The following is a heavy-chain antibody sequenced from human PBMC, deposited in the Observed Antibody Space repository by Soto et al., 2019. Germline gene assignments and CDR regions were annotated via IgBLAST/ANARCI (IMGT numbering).Heavy chain of an antibody. V-gene: IGHV6-1*01. CDR3: VRERYFDWLLYYLDY. D-gene: IGHD3-9*01. CDR2: TYYRSKWYF. J-gene: IGHJ4*02. Sequence: QIQLQQSGPGRVKASQTLSLTCAISGDSVSSNTAGWHWIRQSPSRGLEWLGRTYYRSKWYFDYAESVKSRLTINPDTSKNQVSLQLSSVSPEDTAVYYCVRERYFDWLLYYLDYWGRGTLVTVSS. CDR1: GDSVSSNTAG.